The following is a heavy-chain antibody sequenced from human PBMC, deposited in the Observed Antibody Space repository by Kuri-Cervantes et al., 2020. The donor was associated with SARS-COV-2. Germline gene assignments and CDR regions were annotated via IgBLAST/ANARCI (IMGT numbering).Heavy chain of an antibody. CDR2: ISYDGNNK. Sequence: GESLKISCAVSGFTFTSHAMHWVRQAPGSGLEWVALISYDGNNKYYADSVKGRVTISRDNSKNSLYPQMNSLRAEDTAVYYCANDGGDTVLLFDYWGQGTLVTVSS. CDR1: GFTFTSHA. V-gene: IGHV3-30*18. J-gene: IGHJ4*02. CDR3: ANDGGDTVLLFDY. D-gene: IGHD5-18*01.